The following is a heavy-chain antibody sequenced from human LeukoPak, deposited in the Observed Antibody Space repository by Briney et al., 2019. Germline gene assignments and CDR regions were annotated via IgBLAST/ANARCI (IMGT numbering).Heavy chain of an antibody. Sequence: ASVKVSCKASGYTFTGYYMHWVRQAPGQGLEWLGWIYPNSGDTNYAQKFQGRVTMTRDTSISTAYMELSRLSSDDTAVYYCARDFNYGDSSNYYMDVWGKGTTVTVSS. D-gene: IGHD4-17*01. CDR2: IYPNSGDT. V-gene: IGHV1-2*02. J-gene: IGHJ6*03. CDR1: GYTFTGYY. CDR3: ARDFNYGDSSNYYMDV.